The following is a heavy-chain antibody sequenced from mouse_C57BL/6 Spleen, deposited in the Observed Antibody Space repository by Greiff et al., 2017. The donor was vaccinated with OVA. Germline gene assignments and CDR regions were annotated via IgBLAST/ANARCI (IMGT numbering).Heavy chain of an antibody. CDR1: GFTFSSYA. CDR3: TRDGTTVVAPNYYAMDY. CDR2: ISSGGDYI. V-gene: IGHV5-9-1*02. J-gene: IGHJ4*01. Sequence: DVMLVESGEGLVKPGGSLKLSCAASGFTFSSYAMSWVRQTPEKRLEWVAYISSGGDYIYYADTVKGRFTISRDNARNTLYLQMRRLKAEDTAMYYCTRDGTTVVAPNYYAMDYWGQGTSVTVSS. D-gene: IGHD1-1*01.